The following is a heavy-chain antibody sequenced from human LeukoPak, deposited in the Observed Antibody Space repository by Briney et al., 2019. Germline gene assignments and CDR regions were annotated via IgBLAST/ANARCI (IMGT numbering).Heavy chain of an antibody. V-gene: IGHV3-7*03. J-gene: IGHJ3*01. CDR2: ISQDGHQK. CDR3: AAGNLGLGYYSRDAFEF. Sequence: GGSLRLSCAASGFTFSSYYMNWVRQAPGKGLERVASISQDGHQKFFVDSVKGRFTISRDNAKNSLYVEMNSLRVEDTAIYYCAAGNLGLGYYSRDAFEFWGQGTVVTVSS. CDR1: GFTFSSYY. D-gene: IGHD3-10*01.